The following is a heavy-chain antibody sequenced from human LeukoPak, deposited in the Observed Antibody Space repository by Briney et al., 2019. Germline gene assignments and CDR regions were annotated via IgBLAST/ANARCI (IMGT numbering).Heavy chain of an antibody. V-gene: IGHV4-59*01. Sequence: SETLSLTCTVSGGSISSYYWSWIRQPPGKGLEWIGYIYYSWSTNYNPSLKSRVTISVDTSKNQFSLKLSSVTAADTAVYYCARVGHYGSGSYLDYWGQGTLVTVSS. CDR2: IYYSWST. D-gene: IGHD3-10*01. CDR3: ARVGHYGSGSYLDY. J-gene: IGHJ4*02. CDR1: GGSISSYY.